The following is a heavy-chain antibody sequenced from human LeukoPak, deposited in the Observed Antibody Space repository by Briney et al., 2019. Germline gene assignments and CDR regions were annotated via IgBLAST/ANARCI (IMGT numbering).Heavy chain of an antibody. V-gene: IGHV4-59*01. CDR3: ARAFYPGYYSYMAV. Sequence: SETLSLTCAVYGGSFSDYYWGWIRQPPGKGLEWIGYIYHSGSTKYNPSLKSRVTISVDTSKNQFSLKLSSVTAADTAVYYCARAFYPGYYSYMAVWGKGTTVTVSS. J-gene: IGHJ6*03. D-gene: IGHD3-3*02. CDR1: GGSFSDYY. CDR2: IYHSGST.